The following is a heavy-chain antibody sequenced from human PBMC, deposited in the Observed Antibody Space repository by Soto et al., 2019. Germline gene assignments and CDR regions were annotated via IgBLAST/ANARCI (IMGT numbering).Heavy chain of an antibody. Sequence: GGSLRLSCAASGFTFSSYAMHWVRQAPGKGLEWVAVISYDGSSKYYADSVKGRFTISRDNSKNTLYLQMNSLRAEDTAVYYCARDLLYSSSWYLPGSYYYYGMDVWGQGTTVTVSS. V-gene: IGHV3-30-3*01. J-gene: IGHJ6*02. CDR2: ISYDGSSK. CDR3: ARDLLYSSSWYLPGSYYYYGMDV. D-gene: IGHD6-13*01. CDR1: GFTFSSYA.